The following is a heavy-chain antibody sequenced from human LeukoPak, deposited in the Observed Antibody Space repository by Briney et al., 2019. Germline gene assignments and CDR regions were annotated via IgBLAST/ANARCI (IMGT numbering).Heavy chain of an antibody. CDR2: MKQDGSAR. D-gene: IGHD2-15*01. Sequence: GGSLRLSCAGSGFSFSNYWMAWVSQDPGKGPEWVANMKQDGSARHYADSVKGRFTISRDNAQNSVYLQMNSLRAEDTGVYYCARDVVGSLDYWGLGTLVTVSS. J-gene: IGHJ4*02. CDR1: GFSFSNYW. CDR3: ARDVVGSLDY. V-gene: IGHV3-7*01.